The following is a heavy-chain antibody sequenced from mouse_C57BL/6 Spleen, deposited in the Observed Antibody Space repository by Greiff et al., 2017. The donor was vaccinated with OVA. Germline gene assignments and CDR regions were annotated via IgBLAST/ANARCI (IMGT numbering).Heavy chain of an antibody. CDR2: IYPGDGDT. CDR1: GYAFSSSW. CDR3: ARDAVGDMDY. Sequence: VQLQQSGPELVKPGASVKISCKASGYAFSSSWMNWVKQRPGKGLEWIGRIYPGDGDTNYNGKFKGKATLTADKSSSTAYMQLSSLTSEDSAVYCCARDAVGDMDYWGQGTSVTVSS. J-gene: IGHJ4*01. V-gene: IGHV1-82*01. D-gene: IGHD1-1*01.